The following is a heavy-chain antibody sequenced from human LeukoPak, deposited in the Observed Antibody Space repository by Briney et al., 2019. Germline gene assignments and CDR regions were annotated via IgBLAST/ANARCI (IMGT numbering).Heavy chain of an antibody. D-gene: IGHD5-24*01. Sequence: GGSLRLSCTASGFTVSSNYMTWVRQAPGKGLEWVSLIYSGGTTYYADSVKGRFTISRDSSKNTLYLQMNSLRADDTAVYYCARSRAGSKKAAFDIWGQGTMVTVSS. CDR3: ARSRAGSKKAAFDI. J-gene: IGHJ3*02. CDR1: GFTVSSNY. CDR2: IYSGGTT. V-gene: IGHV3-53*01.